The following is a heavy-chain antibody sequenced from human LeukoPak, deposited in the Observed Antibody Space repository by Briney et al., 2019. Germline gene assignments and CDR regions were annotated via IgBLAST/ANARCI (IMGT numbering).Heavy chain of an antibody. CDR3: ARRRVGPERFDY. CDR1: GYTFTSYY. J-gene: IGHJ4*02. Sequence: ASVKVSCKASGYTFTSYYMHWVRQAPGQGLEWMGIINPSGGSTSYAQKFQGRVTMTRDTSMAQFSLELRSVTAADTALYYCARRRVGPERFDYWGQGALVTVSS. CDR2: INPSGGST. V-gene: IGHV1-46*01. D-gene: IGHD1-26*01.